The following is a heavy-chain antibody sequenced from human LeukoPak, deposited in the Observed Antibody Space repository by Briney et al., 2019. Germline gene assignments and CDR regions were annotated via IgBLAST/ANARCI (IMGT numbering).Heavy chain of an antibody. CDR1: GFTFDGFA. Sequence: GGSLRLSCVASGFTFDGFAMHWVRQAPGKGLEWVSLITWDAGSTYYPDSVRGRFTISRDNSKNSLHLQMNGLRAEDTALYYCAGSSGIWSGFHIWGQGTMVNVSS. V-gene: IGHV3-43D*03. D-gene: IGHD3-3*01. CDR3: AGSSGIWSGFHI. J-gene: IGHJ3*02. CDR2: ITWDAGST.